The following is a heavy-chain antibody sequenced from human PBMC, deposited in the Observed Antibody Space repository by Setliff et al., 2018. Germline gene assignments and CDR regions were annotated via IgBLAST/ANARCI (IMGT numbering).Heavy chain of an antibody. CDR1: GASVSNYY. J-gene: IGHJ4*02. Sequence: SETLSLTCTVSGASVSNYYWSWIRQPPGKGLEWIGRIYTSGSTNYNPSLKSRVTISMDTSKNQFSLKVSSVTAADTAVYYCARSFSRREKFLLDYWGQGALVTVSS. V-gene: IGHV4-4*07. CDR3: ARSFSRREKFLLDY. CDR2: IYTSGST.